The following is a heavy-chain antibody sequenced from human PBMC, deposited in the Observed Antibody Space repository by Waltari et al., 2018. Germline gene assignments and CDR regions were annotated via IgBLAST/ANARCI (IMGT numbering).Heavy chain of an antibody. D-gene: IGHD1-26*01. Sequence: EVQLVESGGGLVQPGRSLRLSCAASGFTFDDYAMHWVRQAPGKGLEWVSGISWNSGSIGYADSVKGRFTISRDNAKNSLYLQMNSLRAEDTALYYCAGGRVPTDYYGMDVWGQGTTVTVSS. V-gene: IGHV3-9*01. J-gene: IGHJ6*02. CDR2: ISWNSGSI. CDR1: GFTFDDYA. CDR3: AGGRVPTDYYGMDV.